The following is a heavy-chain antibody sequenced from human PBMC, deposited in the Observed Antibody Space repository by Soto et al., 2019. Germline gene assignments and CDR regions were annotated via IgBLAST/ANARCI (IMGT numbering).Heavy chain of an antibody. V-gene: IGHV3-21*01. CDR3: AKVGVLRTNFRWFDL. D-gene: IGHD2-8*01. Sequence: GSLRLSCAASGFAFQTYTMEWLRQPPGKGLEWVSSITISGNYIYYADSVKGRFTISRDNGRNSVYPQMNSLRAEDTAVYYCAKVGVLRTNFRWFDLWGQGTLVTVSS. J-gene: IGHJ5*02. CDR2: ITISGNYI. CDR1: GFAFQTYT.